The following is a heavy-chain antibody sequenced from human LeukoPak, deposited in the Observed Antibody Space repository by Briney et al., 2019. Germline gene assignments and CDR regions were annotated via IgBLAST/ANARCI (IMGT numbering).Heavy chain of an antibody. CDR1: GFTFSNYG. J-gene: IGHJ4*02. Sequence: PGGYLRLSCAASGFTFSNYGMHWVRQAPGKGLEWLAFISYDGSNTYSLDSVRGRFTISRDNGKNTLFLQMNSLRAEDTAMYYCAKVQGYDYADGFDFWGQGTLVTVSS. V-gene: IGHV3-30*18. D-gene: IGHD4-17*01. CDR3: AKVQGYDYADGFDF. CDR2: ISYDGSNT.